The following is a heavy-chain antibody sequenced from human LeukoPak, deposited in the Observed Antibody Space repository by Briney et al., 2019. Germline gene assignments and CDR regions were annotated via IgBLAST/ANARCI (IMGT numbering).Heavy chain of an antibody. D-gene: IGHD3-22*01. J-gene: IGHJ4*02. V-gene: IGHV3-23*01. CDR3: AKEAQQGGITMIVVVITWFDY. CDR1: GFTFSSYA. Sequence: QPGGSLRLSCAASGFTFSSYAMSWVRQAPGKGLEWVSATSGSGGSTYYADSVKGRFTISRDNSKNTLYLQMNSLRAEDTAVYYCAKEAQQGGITMIVVVITWFDYWGQGTLVTVSS. CDR2: TSGSGGST.